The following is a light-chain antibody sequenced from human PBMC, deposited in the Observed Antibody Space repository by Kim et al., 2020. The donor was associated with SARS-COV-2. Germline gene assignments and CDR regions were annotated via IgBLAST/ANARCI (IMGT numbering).Light chain of an antibody. CDR1: SLRSYF. CDR2: GQN. J-gene: IGLJ1*01. Sequence: ALGQTVSITCQGASLRSYFASWYQQKPGQAPVLVIFGQNNRPSGIPDRFSGSYSGNTASLTINAAQAEDEADYYCNSRDSTGNHFVFRTGTKVTVL. V-gene: IGLV3-19*01. CDR3: NSRDSTGNHFV.